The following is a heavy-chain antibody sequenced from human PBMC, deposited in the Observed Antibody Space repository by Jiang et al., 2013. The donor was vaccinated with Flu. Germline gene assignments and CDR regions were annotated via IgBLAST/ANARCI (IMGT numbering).Heavy chain of an antibody. J-gene: IGHJ4*02. D-gene: IGHD3-3*01. CDR2: IYYSGGT. CDR3: ARSPSNYDFWSGYSPILGYFDY. CDR1: GGSISSYY. Sequence: GSGLVKPSETLSLTCTVSGGSISSYYWSWIRQPPGKGLEWIGYIYYSGGTNYNPSLKSRVTISVDTSKNQFSLKLSSVTAADTAVYYCARSPSNYDFWSGYSPILGYFDYWGQGTLVTVSS. V-gene: IGHV4-59*01.